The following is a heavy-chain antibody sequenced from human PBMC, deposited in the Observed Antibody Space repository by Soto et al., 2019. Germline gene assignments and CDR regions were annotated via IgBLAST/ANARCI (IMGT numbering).Heavy chain of an antibody. D-gene: IGHD5-18*01. Sequence: ASVKVSCKASGYTFTSYAMHWVRQAPGQRLEWMGWINAGNGNTKYSQKFQGRVTITRDTSASTAYMGLSSLGSEDTAVYYRARALSTVTGGYSYGLGNWFDPWGQGTLVTVSS. CDR1: GYTFTSYA. V-gene: IGHV1-3*01. J-gene: IGHJ5*02. CDR2: INAGNGNT. CDR3: ARALSTVTGGYSYGLGNWFDP.